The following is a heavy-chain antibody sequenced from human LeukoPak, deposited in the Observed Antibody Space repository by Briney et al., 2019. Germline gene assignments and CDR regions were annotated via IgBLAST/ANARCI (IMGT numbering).Heavy chain of an antibody. D-gene: IGHD2-15*01. CDR3: ARSQAAFLDY. V-gene: IGHV4-59*01. CDR1: GGSISSYY. Sequence: SETLSLTCTVSGGSISSYYWSWIRQPPGKGLEWIGYIYYSGSTNYNPSLKSRVTISVDTSKNQFSLKLSSVTAADTAVYYCARSQAAFLDYWGQGTLVTVSS. CDR2: IYYSGST. J-gene: IGHJ4*02.